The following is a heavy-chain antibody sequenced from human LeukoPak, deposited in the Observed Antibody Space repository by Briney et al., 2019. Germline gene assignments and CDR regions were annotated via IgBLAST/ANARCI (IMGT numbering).Heavy chain of an antibody. V-gene: IGHV1-69*05. CDR2: IIPIFGTA. CDR3: ARDVGEYCSSSSCYASHY. Sequence: GASVKVSCKASGGTFISYAISWVRHAPRQGLEWMGGIIPIFGTANYAQKFQGGVTMTRDTSITTAYMALSSLRSDDTVVYYCARDVGEYCSSSSCYASHYWGQGTLVTVSS. J-gene: IGHJ4*02. D-gene: IGHD2-2*01. CDR1: GGTFISYA.